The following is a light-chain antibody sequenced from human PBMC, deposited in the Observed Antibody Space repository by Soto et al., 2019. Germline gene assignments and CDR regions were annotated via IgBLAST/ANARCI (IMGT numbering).Light chain of an antibody. J-gene: IGLJ2*01. CDR3: GTWDTKLNAVV. Sequence: QSVLTQPPSMSAAPGQKVTITCSRSSSNVGNNFVSWYQQLPGTAPKLLIFDNSQRPSGIPDRFFGSKSGTSATLAITGPQTGDEAVYYCGTWDTKLNAVVFGGGTKLTVL. V-gene: IGLV1-51*01. CDR1: SSNVGNNF. CDR2: DNS.